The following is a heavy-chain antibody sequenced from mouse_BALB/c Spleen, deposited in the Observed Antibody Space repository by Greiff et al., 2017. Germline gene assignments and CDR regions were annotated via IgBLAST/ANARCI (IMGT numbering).Heavy chain of an antibody. CDR2: ISSGGSYT. V-gene: IGHV5-9-3*01. D-gene: IGHD1-2*01. J-gene: IGHJ3*01. CDR3: ARFITTATSWFAY. CDR1: GFTFSSYA. Sequence: EVNVVESGGGLVKPGGSLKLSCAASGFTFSSYAMSWVRQTPEKRLEWVATISSGGSYTYYPDSVKGRFTISRDNAKNTLYLQMSSLRSEDTAMYYCARFITTATSWFAYWGQGTLVTVSA.